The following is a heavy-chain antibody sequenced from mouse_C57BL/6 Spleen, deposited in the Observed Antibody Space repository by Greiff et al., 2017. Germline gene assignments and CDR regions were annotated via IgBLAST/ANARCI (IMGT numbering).Heavy chain of an antibody. CDR2: ISYDGSN. CDR3: ARGGLRGAMDY. D-gene: IGHD2-2*01. J-gene: IGHJ4*01. CDR1: GYSITSGYY. V-gene: IGHV3-6*01. Sequence: EVKLMESGPGLVKPSQSLSLTCSVTGYSITSGYYWNWIRQFPGNKLEWMGYISYDGSNNYNPSLKNRISITRDTSKNQFFLKLNSVTTEDTATYYCARGGLRGAMDYWGQGTSVTVSS.